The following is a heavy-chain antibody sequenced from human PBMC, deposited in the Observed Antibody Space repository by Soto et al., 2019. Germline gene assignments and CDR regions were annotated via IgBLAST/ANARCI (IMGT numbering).Heavy chain of an antibody. J-gene: IGHJ4*02. V-gene: IGHV1-69*01. CDR3: VRDSGAKLSSS. CDR2: IVPIYRTA. D-gene: IGHD6-13*01. Sequence: QVQLVQSGAEVKKPGSSVKVSCKASGGTFSSYRINWVRQAPGQGLEWVGGIVPIYRTADYAQKFQGRVAINADESARTSYTELRSLKSQDTAVYYCVRDSGAKLSSSWGQGTLVTVSS. CDR1: GGTFSSYR.